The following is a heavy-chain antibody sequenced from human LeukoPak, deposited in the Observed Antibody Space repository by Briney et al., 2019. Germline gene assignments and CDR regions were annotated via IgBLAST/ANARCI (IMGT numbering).Heavy chain of an antibody. Sequence: GGPLRLSCAASGFTFSSYGMTWVRQAPGKGLEWVSAISAGGGSTYYADSVKGRFSISRDNFKNTLYLQMNSLRVEDTAEYYCAKGAGLRWYLDYWGQGTLVTVSS. CDR2: ISAGGGST. CDR1: GFTFSSYG. J-gene: IGHJ4*02. D-gene: IGHD4-23*01. CDR3: AKGAGLRWYLDY. V-gene: IGHV3-23*01.